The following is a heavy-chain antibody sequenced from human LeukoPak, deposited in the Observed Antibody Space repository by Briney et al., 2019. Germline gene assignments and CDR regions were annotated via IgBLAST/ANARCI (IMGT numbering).Heavy chain of an antibody. CDR3: ASDIVVVPADNDAFDI. CDR1: GFTFSSYS. CDR2: ISSSSSYI. Sequence: GGSLRLSCAASGFTFSSYSMNWVRQAPGKGLEWVSSISSSSSYIYYADSVKGRFTISRDNAKNSLYLQMNSLRAEDTAVYYCASDIVVVPADNDAFDIWGQGTMVTVSS. D-gene: IGHD2-2*01. V-gene: IGHV3-21*01. J-gene: IGHJ3*02.